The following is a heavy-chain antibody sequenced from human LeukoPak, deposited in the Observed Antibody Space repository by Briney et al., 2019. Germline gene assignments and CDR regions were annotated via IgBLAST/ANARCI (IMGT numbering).Heavy chain of an antibody. Sequence: GASVKVSCKASGGTFSSYAISWVRQAPRQGLEWMGGIIPIFGTANYAQKFQGRVTITTDESTSTAYMELSSLRSEDTAVYYCASHRNSGYSYGYPFDYWGQGTLVTVSS. V-gene: IGHV1-69*05. CDR2: IIPIFGTA. CDR1: GGTFSSYA. D-gene: IGHD5-18*01. CDR3: ASHRNSGYSYGYPFDY. J-gene: IGHJ4*02.